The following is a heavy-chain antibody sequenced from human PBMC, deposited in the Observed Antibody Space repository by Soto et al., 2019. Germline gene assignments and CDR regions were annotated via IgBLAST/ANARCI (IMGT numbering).Heavy chain of an antibody. CDR1: GFTFSSYW. D-gene: IGHD3-22*01. CDR2: INSDGSST. J-gene: IGHJ4*02. V-gene: IGHV3-74*01. CDR3: ARVALMSYYDSSGYYYYFDY. Sequence: PGGSLRLSCAASGFTFSSYWMHWVRQAPGKGLVWVSRINSDGSSTSYADSVKGRFTISRDNAKNTLYLQMNSLRAEDTAVYYCARVALMSYYDSSGYYYYFDYWGQGT.